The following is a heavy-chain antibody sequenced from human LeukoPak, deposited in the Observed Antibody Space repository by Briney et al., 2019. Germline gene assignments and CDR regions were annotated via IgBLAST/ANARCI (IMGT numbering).Heavy chain of an antibody. D-gene: IGHD4-17*01. J-gene: IGHJ4*02. CDR3: ARGSAQLDYGDNGDYFDY. CDR1: GFSFSTFG. V-gene: IGHV3-23*01. CDR2: ISDTGGAT. Sequence: GGSLRLSCEASGFSFSTFGMSWVRHAPGKGLEWVSSISDTGGATYYPDSVKGRFTVSSDNSKNTLFLQMNSLRAEDTAVYYCARGSAQLDYGDNGDYFDYWGQGTLVTVSS.